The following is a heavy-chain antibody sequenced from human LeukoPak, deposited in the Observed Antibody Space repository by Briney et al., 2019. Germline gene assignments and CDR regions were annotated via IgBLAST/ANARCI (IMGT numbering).Heavy chain of an antibody. CDR2: ISAYNGNT. Sequence: GASVKVSCKASGYTFTSYGISWVRQAPGQGLEWMGWISAYNGNTNYAQKLQGRVTMTEDTSTDTAYMELSSLRSEDTAVYYCATRNWNYGSFDPWGQGTLVTVSS. CDR1: GYTFTSYG. J-gene: IGHJ5*02. V-gene: IGHV1-18*01. CDR3: ATRNWNYGSFDP. D-gene: IGHD1-7*01.